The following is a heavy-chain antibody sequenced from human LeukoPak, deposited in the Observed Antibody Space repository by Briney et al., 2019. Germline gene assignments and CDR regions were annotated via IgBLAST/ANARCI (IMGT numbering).Heavy chain of an antibody. Sequence: PGRSLRLSCAASGFTFSSYGMHWVRPAPGKGLEWVAVIWYDGSNKYYADSVKGRFTISRDNSKNTLYLQMNSLRAEDTAVYYCAKDGPDYYDRAFDIWGQGAMVTVSS. D-gene: IGHD3-22*01. CDR2: IWYDGSNK. CDR1: GFTFSSYG. CDR3: AKDGPDYYDRAFDI. V-gene: IGHV3-33*06. J-gene: IGHJ3*02.